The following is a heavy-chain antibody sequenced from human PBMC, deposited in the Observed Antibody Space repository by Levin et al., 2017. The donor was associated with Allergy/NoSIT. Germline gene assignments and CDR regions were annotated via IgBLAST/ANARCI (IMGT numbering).Heavy chain of an antibody. CDR2: IYYSGTT. CDR3: ARDKANAFDI. Sequence: PGGSLRLSCNVSGGSISSSSYYWGWIRQPPGTGLEWIGSIYYSGTTYYNASLRSRVTISVDPSKHQFSLNLSSVTAADTAVYYCARDKANAFDIWGQGTMVTVSS. V-gene: IGHV4-39*07. J-gene: IGHJ3*02. CDR1: GGSISSSSYY.